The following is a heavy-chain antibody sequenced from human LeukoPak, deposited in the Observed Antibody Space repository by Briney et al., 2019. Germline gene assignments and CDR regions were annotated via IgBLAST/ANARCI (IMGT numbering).Heavy chain of an antibody. J-gene: IGHJ4*02. CDR2: IRSDGSTK. D-gene: IGHD2-2*01. Sequence: GGSLRLSCAASGFTFSSYGIHWVRQAPGKGLEWVAFIRSDGSTKYYADSVKGRFTISRDNSKNTLYLQMNSLRAEDTAVYYCAKDVPAAYFDYWGQGTLVTVSS. CDR1: GFTFSSYG. CDR3: AKDVPAAYFDY. V-gene: IGHV3-30*02.